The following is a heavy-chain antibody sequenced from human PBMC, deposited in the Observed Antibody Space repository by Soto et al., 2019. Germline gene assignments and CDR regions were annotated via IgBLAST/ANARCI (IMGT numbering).Heavy chain of an antibody. J-gene: IGHJ4*02. Sequence: NPSETLSLTCTVSGGSISSGGYYWSWIRQHPGKGLEWIGYIYYSGSTYYNPSLKSRVTISVDTSKNQFSLKLSSVTAADTAVYYCARSDGEGVYFDYWGQGTLVTV. V-gene: IGHV4-31*03. CDR3: ARSDGEGVYFDY. D-gene: IGHD4-17*01. CDR2: IYYSGST. CDR1: GGSISSGGYY.